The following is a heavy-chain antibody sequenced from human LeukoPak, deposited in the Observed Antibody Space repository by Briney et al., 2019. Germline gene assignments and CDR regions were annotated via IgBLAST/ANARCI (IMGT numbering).Heavy chain of an antibody. V-gene: IGHV4-38-2*02. D-gene: IGHD6-13*01. CDR2: IYHSGST. Sequence: SETLSLTCTVSGYSISSGYYWGWIRQPPGKGLEWIGSIYHSGSTCYNPSLKSRVTISVDTSKNQFSLKLSSVTAADTAVYYCARTPYSSSTHYFDYWGQGTLVTVSS. J-gene: IGHJ4*02. CDR1: GYSISSGYY. CDR3: ARTPYSSSTHYFDY.